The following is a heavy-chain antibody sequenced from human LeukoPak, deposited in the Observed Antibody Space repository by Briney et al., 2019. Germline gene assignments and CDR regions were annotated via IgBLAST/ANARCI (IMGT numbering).Heavy chain of an antibody. Sequence: GGSLRLSCAASGFTFSDYYMSWIRQAPGKGLEWVSYISSSGSTIYYADSVKGRFTLSRDNAKNSLYLQMNSLQASDTAMYYCARMLHFDWLLYPGVFDYWGQGTLVTVSS. V-gene: IGHV3-11*01. J-gene: IGHJ4*02. D-gene: IGHD3-9*01. CDR2: ISSSGSTI. CDR1: GFTFSDYY. CDR3: ARMLHFDWLLYPGVFDY.